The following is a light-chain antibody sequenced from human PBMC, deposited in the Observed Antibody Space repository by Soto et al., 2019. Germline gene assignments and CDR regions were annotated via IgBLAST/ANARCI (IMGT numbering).Light chain of an antibody. Sequence: QSALTQPASVSGSPGQSITISCTGTSGDVGGYNYVSWYQRHPGKAPKLIIYDVTNRPSGVSDRFSGFKSGNTASLTISGLRAEDEGDYYCSSYISRTFVVFGGGTKLT. CDR3: SSYISRTFVV. V-gene: IGLV2-14*01. CDR1: SGDVGGYNY. CDR2: DVT. J-gene: IGLJ2*01.